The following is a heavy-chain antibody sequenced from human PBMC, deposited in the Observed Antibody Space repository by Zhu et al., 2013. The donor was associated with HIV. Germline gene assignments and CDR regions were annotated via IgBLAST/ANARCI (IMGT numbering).Heavy chain of an antibody. CDR1: GYTFTDYY. J-gene: IGHJ4*02. D-gene: IGHD2-21*01. V-gene: IGHV1-2*02. CDR3: ARADRVVIDY. Sequence: QVQLVQSGAELKKPGASVRVSCKTSGYTFTDYYIYWVRQASGEGLEWMGWTITGSGDTKYAQKFQGRVTMTRDTSIRTVYMELSRLKSDDTAVYYCARADRVVIDYWGQGTLVTVSS. CDR2: TITGSGDT.